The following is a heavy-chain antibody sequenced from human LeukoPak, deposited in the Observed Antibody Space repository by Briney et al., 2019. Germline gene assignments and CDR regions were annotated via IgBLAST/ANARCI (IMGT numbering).Heavy chain of an antibody. Sequence: ASVKVSCKASGYTFTSYDINWVRQATGQGLEWMGWMNPNSGNTGYAQKFQGRVTMTRNTSISTAYMELSSLRSEDTAVYYCARNMYYYGSGSSLYYYYYGMDVWGQGTTVTVSS. CDR3: ARNMYYYGSGSSLYYYYYGMDV. CDR1: GYTFTSYD. D-gene: IGHD3-10*01. J-gene: IGHJ6*02. V-gene: IGHV1-8*01. CDR2: MNPNSGNT.